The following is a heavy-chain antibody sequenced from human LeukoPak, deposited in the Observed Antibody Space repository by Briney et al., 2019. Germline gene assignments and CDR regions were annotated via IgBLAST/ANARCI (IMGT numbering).Heavy chain of an antibody. CDR2: IYPDDSDT. V-gene: IGHV5-51*01. D-gene: IGHD2-8*01. CDR1: GYSFSSYW. CDR3: ARHRYCTTSNCPSYFQH. J-gene: IGHJ1*01. Sequence: GESLKISCKGSGYSFSSYWIGWLRQIPAKGLEWMGIIYPDDSDTKYSPSFQGQVTISVDKSISTAYLQWSSLKASDSAMYYCARHRYCTTSNCPSYFQHWGQGTLVTVSS.